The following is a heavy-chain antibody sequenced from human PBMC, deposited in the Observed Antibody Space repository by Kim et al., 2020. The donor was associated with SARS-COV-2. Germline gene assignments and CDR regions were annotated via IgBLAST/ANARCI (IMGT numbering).Heavy chain of an antibody. CDR3: ARGLRYHYDHFDY. Sequence: SETLSLTCTVSGGSISSYYWSWIRQPPGKGLEWIGYIYYSGSTNYNPSLKSRVTISVDTSKNQFSLKLSSVTAADTAVYYCARGLRYHYDHFDYWGQRTLVTVSS. J-gene: IGHJ4*01. V-gene: IGHV4-59*01. D-gene: IGHD3-22*01. CDR1: GGSISSYY. CDR2: IYYSGST.